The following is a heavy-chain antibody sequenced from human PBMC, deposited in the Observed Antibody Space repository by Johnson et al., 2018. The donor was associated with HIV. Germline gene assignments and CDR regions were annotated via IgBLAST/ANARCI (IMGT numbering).Heavy chain of an antibody. D-gene: IGHD1-26*01. CDR2: IYSGDTT. CDR3: ARPAYSGTWTDAFDI. CDR1: GFTFDNYA. Sequence: VQLVESGGVVVQPGGSLRLSCAVSGFTFDNYAMHWVRQAPGKGLEWVSVIYSGDTTYYADSVKGRFTISRDHAKSSLYLQMNSLRAEDTALYYCARPAYSGTWTDAFDIWGQGTMVTVSS. J-gene: IGHJ3*02. V-gene: IGHV3-20*04.